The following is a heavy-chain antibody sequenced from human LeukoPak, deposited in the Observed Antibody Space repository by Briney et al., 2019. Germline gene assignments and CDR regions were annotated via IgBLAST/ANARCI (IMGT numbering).Heavy chain of an antibody. J-gene: IGHJ3*02. Sequence: SVKVSCKASGGTFSSYAISWVRQAPGQGLEWMGRIIPILGIANYAQKFQGRVTITADKSTSTAYMELSSLRSEDTAVYYCARGSITGRIDAFDIWGQGTMVTVSS. CDR3: ARGSITGRIDAFDI. CDR1: GGTFSSYA. D-gene: IGHD1-20*01. CDR2: IIPILGIA. V-gene: IGHV1-69*04.